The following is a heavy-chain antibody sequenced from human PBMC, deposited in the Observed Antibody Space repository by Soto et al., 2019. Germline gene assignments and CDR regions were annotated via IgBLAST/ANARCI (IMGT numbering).Heavy chain of an antibody. Sequence: PGESLKLSCKGSGYSFTSYWIGWVRQMPGKGLEWMGIIYPGDSDTKYNPSFQGQVTISADKSITTTYLQWSSLKASDTAIYYCAASIFYYGMDVWGQGTTVTVSS. CDR1: GYSFTSYW. CDR3: AASIFYYGMDV. V-gene: IGHV5-51*01. CDR2: IYPGDSDT. J-gene: IGHJ6*02.